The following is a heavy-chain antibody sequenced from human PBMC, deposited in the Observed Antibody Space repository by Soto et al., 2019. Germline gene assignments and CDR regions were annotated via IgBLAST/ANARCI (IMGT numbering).Heavy chain of an antibody. CDR3: ARVAEDRDIGRRVDAIHTAGGFDP. V-gene: IGHV4-31*03. D-gene: IGHD2-8*01. CDR2: IYYSGST. J-gene: IGHJ5*02. Sequence: SEPLSLTFTVSGGSISSGGYYWSWIRQHPGKGLEWIGYIYYSGSTYYNPSLKSRVTISVDTSKNQFSLKLSSVTAADTAVYYCARVAEDRDIGRRVDAIHTAGGFDPWGQGTLVTVSS. CDR1: GGSISSGGYY.